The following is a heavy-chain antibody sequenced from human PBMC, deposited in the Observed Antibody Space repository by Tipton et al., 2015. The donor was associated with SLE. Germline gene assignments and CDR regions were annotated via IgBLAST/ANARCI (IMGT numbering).Heavy chain of an antibody. CDR2: IYSSGSA. Sequence: TLSLTCTVSGGSINSDTYYWGWIGQAPGKGLEWIGSIYSSGSAYYNPSLSSRVTISLDMSKNQFSLNLRSVTAADTAVYYCAREGDKAGQDYWGQGTLVTVSS. CDR1: GGSINSDTYY. D-gene: IGHD3-16*01. V-gene: IGHV4-39*07. CDR3: AREGDKAGQDY. J-gene: IGHJ4*02.